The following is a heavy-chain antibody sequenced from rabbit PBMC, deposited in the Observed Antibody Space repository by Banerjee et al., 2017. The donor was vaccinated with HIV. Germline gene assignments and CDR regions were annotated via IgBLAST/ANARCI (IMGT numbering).Heavy chain of an antibody. CDR2: IYGGSNGDA. CDR3: ARDPYGGGVGYGDGLSL. J-gene: IGHJ4*01. V-gene: IGHV1S45*01. CDR1: GLSLSSGYW. Sequence: QEQLEESGGDLVKPEGSLTLTCTASGLSLSSGYWICWVRQAPGKGLEWIACIYGGSNGDARYASWAKGRFTISKTSSTTVTLQMTSLTAADTATYFCARDPYGGGVGYGDGLSLWGPGTLVTVS. D-gene: IGHD2-1*01.